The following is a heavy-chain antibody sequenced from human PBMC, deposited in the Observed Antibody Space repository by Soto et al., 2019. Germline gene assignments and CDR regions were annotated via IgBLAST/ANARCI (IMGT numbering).Heavy chain of an antibody. CDR2: ISYDGSNK. V-gene: IGHV3-30*18. J-gene: IGHJ4*02. CDR3: AKGTQGSITMIVGIFDY. D-gene: IGHD3-22*01. Sequence: PGGSLRLSCAASGFTFSSYGMHWVRQAPGKGLEWVAVISYDGSNKYYADSVKGRFTISRDNSKNTLYLQMNSLRAEDTAVYYCAKGTQGSITMIVGIFDYWGQGTLVTVSS. CDR1: GFTFSSYG.